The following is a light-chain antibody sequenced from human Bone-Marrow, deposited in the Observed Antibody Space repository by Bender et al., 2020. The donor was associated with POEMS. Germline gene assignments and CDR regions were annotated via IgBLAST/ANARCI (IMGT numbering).Light chain of an antibody. Sequence: QSALTQPASVSGSPGQSITISCTGTTSDIGRYNFVSWYQRHPDKAPKLLIYDVSNRLSGVSDRFSGSKSANTASLTISGLQAEDEADYYCTSYTTATTYVVFGGGTKLTVL. CDR2: DVS. CDR1: TSDIGRYNF. J-gene: IGLJ2*01. CDR3: TSYTTATTYVV. V-gene: IGLV2-14*01.